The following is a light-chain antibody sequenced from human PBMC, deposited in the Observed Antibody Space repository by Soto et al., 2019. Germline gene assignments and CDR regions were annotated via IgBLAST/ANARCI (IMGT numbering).Light chain of an antibody. J-gene: IGKJ1*01. V-gene: IGKV3-11*01. CDR2: DAS. Sequence: EIVLTQSPVTLSLSPGQRATLSCRASVMISTYVAWYQQKPGQAPRLLIYDASNRATGVPARFSGSGSGTDFTLTISALEPEDLAVYYCQERSHWTFGRGTKVEI. CDR1: VMISTY. CDR3: QERSHWT.